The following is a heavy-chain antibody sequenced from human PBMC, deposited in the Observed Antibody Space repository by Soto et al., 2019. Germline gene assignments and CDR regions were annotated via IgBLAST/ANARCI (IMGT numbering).Heavy chain of an antibody. CDR1: GGTFSSYA. D-gene: IGHD2-2*01. Sequence: RASVKVSCKASGGTFSSYAISWVRQAPGQGLEWMGGIIPIFGTANYAQKFQGRVTITADKSTSTAYMELSSLRSEDTAVYYCARDPYCSSTSCPGRYFDYWGQGTLVTVSS. CDR3: ARDPYCSSTSCPGRYFDY. CDR2: IIPIFGTA. J-gene: IGHJ4*02. V-gene: IGHV1-69*06.